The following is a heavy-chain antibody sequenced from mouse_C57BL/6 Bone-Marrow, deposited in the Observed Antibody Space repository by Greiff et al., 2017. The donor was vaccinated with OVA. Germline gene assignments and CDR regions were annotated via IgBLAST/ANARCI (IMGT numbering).Heavy chain of an antibody. D-gene: IGHD2-5*01. V-gene: IGHV1-78*01. CDR1: GYTFTDHT. CDR3: ASDSNYPWFAY. J-gene: IGHJ3*01. Sequence: VQRVESDAELVKPEASVKISCKVSGYTFTDHTIHWMKQRPEQGLEWIGYIYPRDGSTKYNEKFKGKATLTADKSSSTAYMQLNSLTSEDSAVYFCASDSNYPWFAYWGQGTLVTVSA. CDR2: IYPRDGST.